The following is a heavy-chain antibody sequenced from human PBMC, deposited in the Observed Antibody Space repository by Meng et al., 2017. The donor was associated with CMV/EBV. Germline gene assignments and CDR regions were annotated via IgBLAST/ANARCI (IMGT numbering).Heavy chain of an antibody. D-gene: IGHD6-19*01. Sequence: EVQLVESXXGXVXXGGXLGLSCAASGFTFSSYWMHWVRQAPGKGLVWVSRINSDGSSTSYADSVKGRFTISRDNAKNTLYLQMNSLRAEDTAVYYCARLYSSGWYGPYWGQGTLVTVSS. CDR2: INSDGSST. CDR3: ARLYSSGWYGPY. V-gene: IGHV3-74*01. CDR1: GFTFSSYW. J-gene: IGHJ4*02.